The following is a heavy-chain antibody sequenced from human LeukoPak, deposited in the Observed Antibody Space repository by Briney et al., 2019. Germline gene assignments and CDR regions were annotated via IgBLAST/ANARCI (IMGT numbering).Heavy chain of an antibody. CDR2: IYYSGST. CDR3: ARAPAGRGYYYYYGMDV. Sequence: SETLSLTCTVSGGSISSYYWSWIRQPPGKGLEWIGCIYYSGSTNYNPSLKSRVTISVDTSKNQFSLKLSSVTAADTAVYYCARAPAGRGYYYYYGMDVWGQGTTVTVSS. V-gene: IGHV4-59*01. D-gene: IGHD2-2*01. J-gene: IGHJ6*02. CDR1: GGSISSYY.